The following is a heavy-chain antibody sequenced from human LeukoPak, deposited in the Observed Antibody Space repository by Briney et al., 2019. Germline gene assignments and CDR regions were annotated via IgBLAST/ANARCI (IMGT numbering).Heavy chain of an antibody. CDR1: GGSISSSSYY. V-gene: IGHV4-39*07. CDR3: ARVKGEDSSGWYTTPLDY. CDR2: IYYSGST. Sequence: SETLSLTCTVSGGSISSSSYYWGWIRQPPGKGLEWIGSIYYSGSTYYNPSLKSRVTISVDTSKNQFSLKLSSVTAADTAVYYCARVKGEDSSGWYTTPLDYWGQGTLVTASS. J-gene: IGHJ4*02. D-gene: IGHD6-19*01.